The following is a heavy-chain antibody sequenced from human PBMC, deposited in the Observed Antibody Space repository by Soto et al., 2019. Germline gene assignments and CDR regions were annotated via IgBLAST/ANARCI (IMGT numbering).Heavy chain of an antibody. CDR3: AAIYCSGGSCRHYGMDV. D-gene: IGHD2-15*01. CDR1: GNTVPNYA. Sequence: ASVKVSCKASGNTVPNYAIHWVRQAPGQRLEWMGWISAYNGNTNYAQKLQGRVTMTTDTSTSTAYMELRSLRSDDTAVYYCAAIYCSGGSCRHYGMDVWGQGTTVTVSS. V-gene: IGHV1-18*01. CDR2: ISAYNGNT. J-gene: IGHJ6*02.